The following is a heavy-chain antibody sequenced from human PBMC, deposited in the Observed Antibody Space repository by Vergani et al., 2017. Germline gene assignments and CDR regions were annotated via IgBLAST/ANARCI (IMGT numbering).Heavy chain of an antibody. CDR2: ISGSGGST. D-gene: IGHD3-16*01. CDR3: AKHFRGWGIDY. Sequence: EVQLLESGGDLVQPGGSLRLSCAASGFTFNHYAMNWVRQAPGKGLEWVSGISGSGGSTYYAGSVKGRFTISRDSSKNTLYLQMNSLRTDDTATYYCAKHFRGWGIDYWCQGTQVIVSS. CDR1: GFTFNHYA. V-gene: IGHV3-23*01. J-gene: IGHJ4*02.